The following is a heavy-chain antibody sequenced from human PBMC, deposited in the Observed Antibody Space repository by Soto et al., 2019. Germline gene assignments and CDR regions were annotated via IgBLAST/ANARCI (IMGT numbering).Heavy chain of an antibody. CDR2: ISGYNENT. J-gene: IGHJ4*02. V-gene: IGHV1-18*01. Sequence: QVQLMQSEAEVKKPGASVRVSCKTSGYSFSNYGVAWVRQAPGQGLEWMGWISGYNENTNSAQHLQDRITMTTDTFMSTAYMELRSLRSDDTAIYYCARDVWGTAAAGSYYFDYWGQGTVVTVSS. D-gene: IGHD6-25*01. CDR1: GYSFSNYG. CDR3: ARDVWGTAAAGSYYFDY.